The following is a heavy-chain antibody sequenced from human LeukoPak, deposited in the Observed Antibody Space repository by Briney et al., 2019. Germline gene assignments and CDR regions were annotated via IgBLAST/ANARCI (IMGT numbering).Heavy chain of an antibody. CDR3: AKDSGFAIAAVPIDY. V-gene: IGHV3-23*01. J-gene: IGHJ4*02. Sequence: PGGSLRLSWAASGFTFSSYAMSWVRQAPGKGLEWVSAISGSGGSTYYADSVKGRFTISRDNSKNTLYLQMNSLRAEDTAVYYCAKDSGFAIAAVPIDYWGQGTLVTVSS. CDR2: ISGSGGST. CDR1: GFTFSSYA. D-gene: IGHD6-13*01.